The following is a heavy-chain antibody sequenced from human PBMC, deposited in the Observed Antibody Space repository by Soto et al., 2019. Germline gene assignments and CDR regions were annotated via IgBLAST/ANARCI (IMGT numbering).Heavy chain of an antibody. J-gene: IGHJ4*02. D-gene: IGHD3-10*01. V-gene: IGHV3-53*01. CDR3: AKDGRGSGSHYNSFGY. CDR1: GFTVGKNY. CDR2: IYSTGTT. Sequence: EVQLVESGGGLIQPGGSLNLSCAASGFTVGKNYMSWVRQAPGKGLEWVSLIYSTGTTKYADSVKGRFTVSRDNAKNTLYLQMNSLRAEDTAVYYCAKDGRGSGSHYNSFGYWGQGTLVTVSS.